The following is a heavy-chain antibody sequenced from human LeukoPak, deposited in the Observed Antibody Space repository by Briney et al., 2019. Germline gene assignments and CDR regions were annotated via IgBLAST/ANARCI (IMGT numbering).Heavy chain of an antibody. CDR2: ISYDGNTE. J-gene: IGHJ4*02. Sequence: RRSLRLSCAASGFIFNTFPMHWVRQAPGKGLEWVAVISYDGNTEFYADSVKGRFTISRDNSKNTLYLQMNSLRAGDTAVYYCARKGSGSLGFDYWGQGTLVTVSS. V-gene: IGHV3-30-3*01. D-gene: IGHD3-22*01. CDR1: GFIFNTFP. CDR3: ARKGSGSLGFDY.